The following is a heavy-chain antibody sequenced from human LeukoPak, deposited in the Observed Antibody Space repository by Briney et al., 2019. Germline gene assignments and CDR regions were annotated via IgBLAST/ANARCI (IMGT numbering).Heavy chain of an antibody. Sequence: ASVKVSCKASGYTFTGYYMHWVRQAPGQGLEWMGWINPNSGGTNYAQKFQGRVTMTRDTSTSTVYMELRSLRSDDTAVYYCAREAYYYGSGSYYNPLIDYWGQGTLVTVSS. J-gene: IGHJ4*02. CDR1: GYTFTGYY. CDR3: AREAYYYGSGSYYNPLIDY. CDR2: INPNSGGT. V-gene: IGHV1-2*02. D-gene: IGHD3-10*01.